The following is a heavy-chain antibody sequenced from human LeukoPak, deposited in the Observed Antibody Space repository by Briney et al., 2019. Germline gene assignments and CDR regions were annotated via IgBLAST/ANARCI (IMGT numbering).Heavy chain of an antibody. D-gene: IGHD6-13*01. CDR2: IWYDGSNK. J-gene: IGHJ6*02. V-gene: IGHV3-33*01. Sequence: PGGSPRLSCAASGFAFSRYGMHWVRQAPGKGLEWVAVIWYDGSNKYYADSVKGRFTISRDNSKNTLYLQMNSLRAEDTAVYYCARGANLYSSSWYGKTYYYYGMDVWGQGTTVTVSS. CDR1: GFAFSRYG. CDR3: ARGANLYSSSWYGKTYYYYGMDV.